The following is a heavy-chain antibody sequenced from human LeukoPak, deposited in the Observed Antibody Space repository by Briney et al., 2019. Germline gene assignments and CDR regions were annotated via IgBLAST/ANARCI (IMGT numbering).Heavy chain of an antibody. CDR3: AKDPLDYGDYGPLDYYYGMDV. V-gene: IGHV3-23*01. CDR2: ISGSGGST. CDR1: GFTFSSYA. D-gene: IGHD4-17*01. J-gene: IGHJ6*02. Sequence: GGSLRLSCAASGFTFSSYAMSWVRQAPGKGLEWVSAISGSGGSTYYADSVKGRFTISRDNSKNTLYLQMNSLRAEDTAVYYCAKDPLDYGDYGPLDYYYGMDVWGQGTTVTVS.